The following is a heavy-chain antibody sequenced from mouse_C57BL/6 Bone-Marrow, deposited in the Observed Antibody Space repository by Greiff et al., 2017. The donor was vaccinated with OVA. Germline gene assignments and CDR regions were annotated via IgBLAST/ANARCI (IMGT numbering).Heavy chain of an antibody. V-gene: IGHV1-81*01. CDR2: IYPRSGNT. CDR1: GYTFTSYG. CDR3: ARGERGGLRRAFAY. D-gene: IGHD2-4*01. J-gene: IGHJ2*01. Sequence: QVQLQQSGAELARPGASVKLSCKASGYTFTSYGISWVKQRPGQGLEWIGEIYPRSGNTYYNEKFKGKATLTADKSSSTAYMELRSLTSEDSAVYVCARGERGGLRRAFAYWGQGTTLTVSA.